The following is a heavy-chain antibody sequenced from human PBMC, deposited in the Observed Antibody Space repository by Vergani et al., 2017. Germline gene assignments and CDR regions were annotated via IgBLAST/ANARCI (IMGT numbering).Heavy chain of an antibody. CDR2: IYYRGST. V-gene: IGHV4-30-4*01. Sequence: QVQLQESGPGLVNPSQTLSLTCTVPGGSLTSGDYYWSWIRQPPGKGLEWIGYIYYRGSTCDNPSLKSRVTISVDTAKNQFSLKLRSVTTAYTAVYYCARDRAPVTEDCYCCYGIDVWGQGTTVTVSS. CDR3: ARDRAPVTEDCYCCYGIDV. CDR1: GGSLTSGDYY. J-gene: IGHJ6*02.